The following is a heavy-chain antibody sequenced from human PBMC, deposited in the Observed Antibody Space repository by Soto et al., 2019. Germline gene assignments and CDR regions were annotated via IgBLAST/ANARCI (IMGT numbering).Heavy chain of an antibody. D-gene: IGHD2-2*01. Sequence: QVQLVESGGGVVQPGRSLRLSCAASGFTFSSYGMHWVRQAPGKGLEWVAVIWYDGSNKYYADSVKGRFTISRDNSKNTLYLQMNSLRAEDTAVYYCARELRQVVPAALAFDYWGQGTLVTVSS. CDR3: ARELRQVVPAALAFDY. CDR1: GFTFSSYG. V-gene: IGHV3-33*01. J-gene: IGHJ4*02. CDR2: IWYDGSNK.